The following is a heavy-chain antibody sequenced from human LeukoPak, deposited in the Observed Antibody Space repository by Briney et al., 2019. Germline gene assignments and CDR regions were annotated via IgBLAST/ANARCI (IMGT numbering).Heavy chain of an antibody. V-gene: IGHV1-24*01. J-gene: IGHJ4*02. CDR2: FDPEDGET. D-gene: IGHD3-10*01. Sequence: ASVKVSCTVSGYTLTELSMHLVRQAPGKGLEWMGGFDPEDGETIYAQKFQGRVTMTEDTSTDTAYMELSSLRSEDTAVYYCATDKITMVRGIHPPGYWGQGTLVTVSS. CDR3: ATDKITMVRGIHPPGY. CDR1: GYTLTELS.